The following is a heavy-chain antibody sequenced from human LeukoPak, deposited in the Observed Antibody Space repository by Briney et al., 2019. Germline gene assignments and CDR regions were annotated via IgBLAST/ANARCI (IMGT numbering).Heavy chain of an antibody. CDR1: GFTFSSYA. CDR3: ARIQAAAGYDAFDI. J-gene: IGHJ3*02. Sequence: GGSLRLSCAASGFTFSSYAMHWVRQAPGKGLEWVAAISYDGSNKYYADSVKGRFTISRDNSKNTLYLQMNSLRAEDTAVYYCARIQAAAGYDAFDIWGQGTMVTVSS. D-gene: IGHD6-13*01. CDR2: ISYDGSNK. V-gene: IGHV3-30-3*01.